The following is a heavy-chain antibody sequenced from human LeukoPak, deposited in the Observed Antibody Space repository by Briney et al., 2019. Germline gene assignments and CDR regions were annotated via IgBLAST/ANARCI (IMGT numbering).Heavy chain of an antibody. CDR3: VTDCQGATLGY. CDR1: RYTFTDYY. CDR2: VDPEDGET. D-gene: IGHD1-26*01. V-gene: IGHV1-69-2*01. Sequence: ATVKVSCKVSRYTFTDYYMHWVPQAPGKGVEWMGLVDPEDGETIYAEKFHGRVTITADTSTDTAYMELSSLRSEDTAVYYCVTDCQGATLGYWGQGTLVTVSS. J-gene: IGHJ4*02.